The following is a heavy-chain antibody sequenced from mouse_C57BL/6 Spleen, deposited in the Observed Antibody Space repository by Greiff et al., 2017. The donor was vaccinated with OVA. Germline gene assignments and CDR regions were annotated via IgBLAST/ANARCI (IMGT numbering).Heavy chain of an antibody. CDR3: ARDAGRGYYGIFAY. J-gene: IGHJ3*01. Sequence: EVKLVESGGGLVQSGRSLRLSCATSGFTFSDFYMEWVRQAPGKGLEWIAASRNKANDYTTEYSASVKGRFIVSRDTSQSILYLQMNALRAEDTAIYYCARDAGRGYYGIFAYWGQGTLVTVSA. CDR2: SRNKANDYTT. D-gene: IGHD2-1*01. V-gene: IGHV7-1*01. CDR1: GFTFSDFY.